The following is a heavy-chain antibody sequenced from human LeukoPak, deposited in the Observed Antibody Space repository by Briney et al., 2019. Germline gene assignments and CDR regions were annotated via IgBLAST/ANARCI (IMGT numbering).Heavy chain of an antibody. J-gene: IGHJ4*02. CDR2: INPNSGGT. Sequence: ASVKVSCEASGYTFTGYYMHWVRQAPGQGLEWMGWINPNSGGTNYAQKFQGRVTMTRDTSISTAYMELSRLRSDDTAVYYCARLVVVVAAGGYWGQGTLVTVSS. V-gene: IGHV1-2*02. CDR3: ARLVVVVAAGGY. D-gene: IGHD2-15*01. CDR1: GYTFTGYY.